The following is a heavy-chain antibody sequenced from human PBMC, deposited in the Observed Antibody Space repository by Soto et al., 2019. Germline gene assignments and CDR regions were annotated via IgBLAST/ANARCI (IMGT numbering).Heavy chain of an antibody. J-gene: IGHJ3*02. CDR1: GYTFTSYD. Sequence: ASVKVSCKASGYTFTSYDINWVRQATGQGLEWMGWMNPNSGNTGYAQKFQGRVTMTRNTSISTAYMELSSLRSEYTAVYYWARGSSWYRYDAFDIWGQGTMVTVSS. V-gene: IGHV1-8*01. D-gene: IGHD6-13*01. CDR3: ARGSSWYRYDAFDI. CDR2: MNPNSGNT.